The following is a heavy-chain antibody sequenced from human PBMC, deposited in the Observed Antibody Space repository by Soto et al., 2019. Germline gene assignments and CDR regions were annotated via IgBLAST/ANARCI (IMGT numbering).Heavy chain of an antibody. V-gene: IGHV4-34*01. CDR3: ARSHGDYVDWYFDL. CDR2: INHSGST. CDR1: GGSFSGYY. Sequence: QVQLQQWGAGLLKPSETLSLTCAVYGGSFSGYYWSWIRQPPGKGLEWIGEINHSGSTNYNPSLKSRVTISVDTSKNQFSLKLSSVTAADTAVYYCARSHGDYVDWYFDLWDRGTLVTVSS. J-gene: IGHJ2*01. D-gene: IGHD4-17*01.